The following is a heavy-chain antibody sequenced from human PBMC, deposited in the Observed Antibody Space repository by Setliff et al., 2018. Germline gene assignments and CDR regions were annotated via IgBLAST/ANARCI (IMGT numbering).Heavy chain of an antibody. CDR2: IYTSWST. D-gene: IGHD3-16*01. J-gene: IGHJ4*02. CDR1: DDSISSRHYY. V-gene: IGHV4-61*09. CDR3: ARLPNYVWGSPVDY. Sequence: PSETLSLTCTVSDDSISSRHYYWSWIRQPAGKGLEWLGQIYTSWSTNYNPSLKGRVTISVDTSKNQFSLTLSSVTAADTAVYYCARLPNYVWGSPVDYWGQGTQVTVSS.